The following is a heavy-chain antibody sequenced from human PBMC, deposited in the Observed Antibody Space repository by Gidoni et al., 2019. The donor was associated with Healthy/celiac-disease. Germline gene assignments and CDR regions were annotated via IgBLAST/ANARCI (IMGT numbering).Heavy chain of an antibody. CDR1: GGSLSSRSYY. D-gene: IGHD5-18*01. V-gene: IGHV4-39*01. CDR3: ARRPGYSYGSYYFDY. J-gene: IGHJ4*02. CDR2: IYYSGST. Sequence: QLQLQESGPGLVTPSETLSLPCPVSGGSLSSRSYYWGWIRQPPGKGLEWIGSIYYSGSTYYNPYLKSRVTISVDTSKNQFSLKLSSVTAADTAVYYCARRPGYSYGSYYFDYWGQGTLVTVSS.